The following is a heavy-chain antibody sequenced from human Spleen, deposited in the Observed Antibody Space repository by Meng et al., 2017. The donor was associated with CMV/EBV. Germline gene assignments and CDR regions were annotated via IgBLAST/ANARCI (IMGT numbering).Heavy chain of an antibody. CDR3: AKEPRQWELRRLDS. J-gene: IGHJ4*02. Sequence: GESLKISCAASGFTFSNYAMTWVRQAPGKGLEWVSSISGSGDSTYYADSVKGRFTISRDNSKNTLYLQMKSLRAEDTAVYYCAKEPRQWELRRLDSWGQGTLVTVSS. D-gene: IGHD1-26*01. CDR2: ISGSGDST. V-gene: IGHV3-23*01. CDR1: GFTFSNYA.